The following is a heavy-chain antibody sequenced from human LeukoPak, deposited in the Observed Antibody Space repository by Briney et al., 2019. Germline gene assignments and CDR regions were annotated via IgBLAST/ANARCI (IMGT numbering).Heavy chain of an antibody. Sequence: GGSLRLSCASSGFTFSIFWMSWVRQAPGKGLEWVANMNKNGSATYYVDSVKGRFTISRYNVKNTLFLQMNSLRAEDTAVFYCVRAGGPHTVDVWGQGTTVTVSS. D-gene: IGHD2-8*02. CDR2: MNKNGSAT. CDR3: VRAGGPHTVDV. CDR1: GFTFSIFW. J-gene: IGHJ6*02. V-gene: IGHV3-7*01.